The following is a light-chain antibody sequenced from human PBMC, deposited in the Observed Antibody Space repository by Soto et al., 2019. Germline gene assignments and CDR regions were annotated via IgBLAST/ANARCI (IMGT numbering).Light chain of an antibody. V-gene: IGLV2-11*01. CDR3: CSYAGSYPYV. Sequence: QSALTQPRSVSGSPGQSVTISCTGTSSDVGGYNYVSCYQQHPGKAPKLMIYDVSKRPSGVPDRFSGSKSGNTASLTISGLQADDEADYYCCSYAGSYPYVFGTGTKLTVL. CDR1: SSDVGGYNY. J-gene: IGLJ1*01. CDR2: DVS.